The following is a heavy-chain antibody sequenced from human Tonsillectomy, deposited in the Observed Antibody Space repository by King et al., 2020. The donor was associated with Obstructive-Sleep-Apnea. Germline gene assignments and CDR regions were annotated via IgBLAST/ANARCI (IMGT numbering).Heavy chain of an antibody. V-gene: IGHV4-34*01. CDR3: AGIAVAGPDAFDI. CDR2: INHSGST. D-gene: IGHD6-19*01. CDR1: GGSFSGYY. J-gene: IGHJ3*02. Sequence: VQLQQWGAGLLKPSETLSLTCAVYGGSFSGYYWSWIRHPPGKGLEWIWEINHSGSTNYNPSLNSPVTISVDISKNQFSLKLSSVTAADTAVYYCAGIAVAGPDAFDIWGQGTMVTVSS.